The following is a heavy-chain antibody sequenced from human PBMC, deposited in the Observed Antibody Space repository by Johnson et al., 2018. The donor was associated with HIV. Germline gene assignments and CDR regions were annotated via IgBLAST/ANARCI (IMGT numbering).Heavy chain of an antibody. CDR2: GGST. Sequence: GGSTGYADSVKGRFTVSRDNSKNTLYLQMNSLRTEDTAVYYCARGGGLGAFDIWGQGTMVTVSS. CDR3: ARGGGLGAFDI. J-gene: IGHJ3*02. V-gene: IGHV3-30*03. D-gene: IGHD3-16*01.